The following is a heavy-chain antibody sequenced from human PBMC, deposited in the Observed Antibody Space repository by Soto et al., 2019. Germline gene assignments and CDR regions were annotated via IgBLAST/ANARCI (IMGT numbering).Heavy chain of an antibody. CDR3: AREGSGVPRTGYYYDSSGYYSFYYGMDV. CDR2: IIPIFGTA. V-gene: IGHV1-69*01. CDR1: GGTFSSYA. J-gene: IGHJ6*02. D-gene: IGHD3-22*01. Sequence: QVQLVQSGAEVKKPGSSVKVSCKASGGTFSSYAISWVRQAPGQGLEWMGGIIPIFGTANYAQKFQGRVTITADESTSTAYMELSSLRSEDTAVYYCAREGSGVPRTGYYYDSSGYYSFYYGMDVWGQGTTVTVSS.